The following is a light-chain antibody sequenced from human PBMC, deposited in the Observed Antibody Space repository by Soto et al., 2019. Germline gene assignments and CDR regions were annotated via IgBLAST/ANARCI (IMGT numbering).Light chain of an antibody. CDR1: QSVSSY. CDR3: QPRST. Sequence: EIVLTQSPATLSLSPGARATLSCRTSQSVSSYLAWYQQQPGQAPRLLIYDASNRASGIPARFSGSGSGTAFTLPISSLEPEDVAVYYCQPRSTCGPGTKVDIK. J-gene: IGKJ3*01. V-gene: IGKV3-11*01. CDR2: DAS.